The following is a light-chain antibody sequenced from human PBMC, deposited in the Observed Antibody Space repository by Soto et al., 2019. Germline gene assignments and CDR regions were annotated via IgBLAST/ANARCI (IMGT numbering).Light chain of an antibody. CDR3: MQGTRWPRT. V-gene: IGKV2-30*01. Sequence: DVVMTQSPLSLPVTLGQPASISCRSSQSLVYTDGNTYLHWFQQRPGQSPRRLIYKVSNRDSGVPDRFSGSGSGTDFTLKISRVEADDVGVYYCMQGTRWPRTFGQGTKLEIK. CDR1: QSLVYTDGNTY. J-gene: IGKJ2*01. CDR2: KVS.